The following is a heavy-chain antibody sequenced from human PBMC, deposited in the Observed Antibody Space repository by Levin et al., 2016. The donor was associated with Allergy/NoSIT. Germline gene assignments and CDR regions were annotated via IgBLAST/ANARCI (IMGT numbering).Heavy chain of an antibody. V-gene: IGHV3-48*04. J-gene: IGHJ4*02. CDR1: GFTFNNDA. CDR3: ARDPDSGGYSTLDY. CDR2: ISSSSSTI. Sequence: GGSLRLSCAASGFTFNNDAMHWARQAPGKGLEWVSYISSSSSTIYYADSVKGRFTISRDNAKNTLYLQMNSLRAEDAAVYYCARDPDSGGYSTLDYRGQGTLVTVSS. D-gene: IGHD3-22*01.